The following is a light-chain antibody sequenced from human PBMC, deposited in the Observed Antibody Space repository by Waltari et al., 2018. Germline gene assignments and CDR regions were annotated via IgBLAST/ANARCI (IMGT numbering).Light chain of an antibody. J-gene: IGKJ1*01. V-gene: IGKV3-20*01. CDR3: RQYVRLPAT. CDR1: QSVSRS. Sequence: SPGERATLSCRASQSVSRSLAWYQQQPGQAPKLLIYGASTRATGIPDRFSGSGSGSDFSPNISSLEPEDFAIYFCRQYVRLPATFGQ. CDR2: GAS.